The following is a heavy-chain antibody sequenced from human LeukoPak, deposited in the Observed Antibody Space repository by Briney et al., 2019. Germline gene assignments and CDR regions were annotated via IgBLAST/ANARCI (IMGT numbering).Heavy chain of an antibody. Sequence: PSETLSLTCTVSGGSISSGGYYWSWIRQHPGKGLEWIGYIYYSGSTYYNPSLKSRVTISVDTSKNQFSLKLSSVTAADTAVYYCARSLQGSTRLDAFDIWGQGTMVTVSS. V-gene: IGHV4-31*03. CDR1: GGSISSGGYY. CDR3: ARSLQGSTRLDAFDI. CDR2: IYYSGST. J-gene: IGHJ3*02. D-gene: IGHD2-2*01.